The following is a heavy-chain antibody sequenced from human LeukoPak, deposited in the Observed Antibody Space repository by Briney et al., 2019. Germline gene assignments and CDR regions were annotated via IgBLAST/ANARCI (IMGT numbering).Heavy chain of an antibody. J-gene: IGHJ6*03. Sequence: GGSLRLSCAASGFTFSSYWMSWVRQAPGKGLEWVANIKQDGSEKHYVDSVKGRFTISRDNAKNSLYLQMNSLRAEDTAVYYCARVEGGVIVTDYYMDVWGKGTTVTISS. CDR3: ARVEGGVIVTDYYMDV. D-gene: IGHD3-16*02. CDR1: GFTFSSYW. V-gene: IGHV3-7*01. CDR2: IKQDGSEK.